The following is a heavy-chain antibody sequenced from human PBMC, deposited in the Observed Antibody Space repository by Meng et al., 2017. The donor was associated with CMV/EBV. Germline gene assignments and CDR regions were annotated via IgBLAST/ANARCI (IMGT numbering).Heavy chain of an antibody. Sequence: ASVKVSCKASGYTFTSYYMHWVRQAPGQGLEWMGIINPSGGSTSYAQKFQGRVTMTRDTSTSTVYMELSSLRSEDTAVYYCARESTIFGVVIPNYYYYGMDVWGQGTTVTVSS. V-gene: IGHV1-46*01. CDR2: INPSGGST. D-gene: IGHD3-3*01. CDR3: ARESTIFGVVIPNYYYYGMDV. J-gene: IGHJ6*02. CDR1: GYTFTSYY.